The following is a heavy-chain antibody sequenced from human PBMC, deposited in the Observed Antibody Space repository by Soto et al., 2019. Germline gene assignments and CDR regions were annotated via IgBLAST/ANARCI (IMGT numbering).Heavy chain of an antibody. V-gene: IGHV1-3*01. CDR3: ARDSMTTVTTDDYYYMDV. Sequence: ASVKVSCKASGYTFTSYAMHWVRQAPGQRLEWMGWINAGNGNTKYSQKFQGRVTITRDTSASTAYMELSSLRSEDTAVYYCARDSMTTVTTDDYYYMDVWGKGTTVTV. CDR2: INAGNGNT. D-gene: IGHD4-17*01. J-gene: IGHJ6*03. CDR1: GYTFTSYA.